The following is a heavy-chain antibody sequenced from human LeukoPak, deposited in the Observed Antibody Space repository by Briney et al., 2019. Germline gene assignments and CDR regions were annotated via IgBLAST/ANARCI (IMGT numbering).Heavy chain of an antibody. CDR2: IYTSGST. J-gene: IGHJ5*02. V-gene: IGHV4-4*09. CDR3: ARGSSIYWTPVPIPNWFDP. Sequence: SETLSLTCTVSGGSISSYYWSWIRQPPGKGLEWIGYIYTSGSTNYNPSLKSRVTISVDTSKNQFSLKLSSVTAADTAVYYCARGSSIYWTPVPIPNWFDPWGQGTLVTVSS. D-gene: IGHD6-13*01. CDR1: GGSISSYY.